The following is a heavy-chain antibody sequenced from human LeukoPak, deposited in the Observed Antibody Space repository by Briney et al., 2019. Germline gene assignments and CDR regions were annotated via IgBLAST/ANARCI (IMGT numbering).Heavy chain of an antibody. V-gene: IGHV3-20*04. CDR1: GFTFSNFW. Sequence: GGSLRLSCAASGFTFSNFWMSWVRQAPGKGLEWVSGINWNGGSTGYADSVKGRFTISRDNAKNSLYLQMNSLRAEDTALYYCAREQWELLGNYYFDYWGQGTLVTVSS. D-gene: IGHD1-26*01. CDR3: AREQWELLGNYYFDY. J-gene: IGHJ4*02. CDR2: INWNGGST.